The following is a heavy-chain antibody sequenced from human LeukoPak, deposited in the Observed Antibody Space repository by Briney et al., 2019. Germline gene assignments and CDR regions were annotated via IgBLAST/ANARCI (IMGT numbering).Heavy chain of an antibody. V-gene: IGHV1-2*02. CDR2: ISAYNGNT. CDR3: ARDIRVPAAIIGYYYYYYGMDV. D-gene: IGHD2-2*02. CDR1: GYTFTDYY. Sequence: ASVKVSCKASGYTFTDYYIHWVRQAPGQGLEWMGWISAYNGNTNYAQKFQGRVTMTRDTSISTAYMELSRLRSDDTAVYYCARDIRVPAAIIGYYYYYYGMDVWGQGTTVTVSS. J-gene: IGHJ6*02.